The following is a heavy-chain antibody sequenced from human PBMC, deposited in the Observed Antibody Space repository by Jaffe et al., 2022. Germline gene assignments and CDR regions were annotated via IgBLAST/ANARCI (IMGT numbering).Heavy chain of an antibody. CDR3: ARGFGIAY. CDR2: IKDDGSER. J-gene: IGHJ4*02. D-gene: IGHD2-15*01. V-gene: IGHV3-7*04. Sequence: EVQLVESGGGLVQPGGSLRLSCAASGFSLSSYWMGWVRQPPGKGLEWVANIKDDGSERHYVDSVKGRFTISRDNAKNSLYLQMNSLRAEDTAVYYCARGFGIAYWGQGTLVTVSS. CDR1: GFSLSSYW.